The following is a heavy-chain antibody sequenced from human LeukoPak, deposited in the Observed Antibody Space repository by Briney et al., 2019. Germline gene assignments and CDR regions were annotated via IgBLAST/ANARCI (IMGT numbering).Heavy chain of an antibody. CDR3: ARDLGWELQYSAFDI. CDR2: INWNGGST. Sequence: GGSLRLSCAASGLTFRNYWMSWVRQAPGKGLEWVSGINWNGGSTGYADSVKGRFTISRDNAKNSLYLQMNSLRAEDTALYYCARDLGWELQYSAFDIWGQGTMVTVSS. V-gene: IGHV3-20*04. D-gene: IGHD1-26*01. CDR1: GLTFRNYW. J-gene: IGHJ3*02.